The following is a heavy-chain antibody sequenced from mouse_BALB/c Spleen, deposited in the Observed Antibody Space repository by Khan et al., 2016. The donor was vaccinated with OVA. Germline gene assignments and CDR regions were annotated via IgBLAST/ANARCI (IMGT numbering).Heavy chain of an antibody. CDR1: GYSITTDYA. Sequence: EVKLLESGPGLVKPSQSLSLTCTVTGYSITTDYAWNWIRQFPGNKLEWMGYISYSGNTKYNPSLKSRISITRDTSKNQFFLQLKSVTTEATARYYCARIYGGDFDYWGQGTILTVAS. V-gene: IGHV3-2*02. J-gene: IGHJ2*01. CDR2: ISYSGNT. CDR3: ARIYGGDFDY. D-gene: IGHD1-1*01.